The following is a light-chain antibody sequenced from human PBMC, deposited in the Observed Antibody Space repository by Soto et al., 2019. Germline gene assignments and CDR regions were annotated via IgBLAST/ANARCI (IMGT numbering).Light chain of an antibody. CDR2: DAS. V-gene: IGKV1-33*01. J-gene: IGKJ4*01. CDR1: QDIRNY. CDR3: QQYENLPPT. Sequence: DIQMTQSPSSLSASVGDRVTITCQASQDIRNYLNWYQQKPGTAPKLLIYDASTLKTGVPSRFSGSGSGTDFSFTISSLQPADIATYYCQQYENLPPTLGGGTKVDIK.